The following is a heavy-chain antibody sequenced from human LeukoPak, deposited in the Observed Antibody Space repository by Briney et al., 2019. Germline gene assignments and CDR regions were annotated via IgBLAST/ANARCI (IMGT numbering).Heavy chain of an antibody. J-gene: IGHJ4*02. CDR3: AKPARTDYADY. Sequence: GGSLRLSCAASGFTFTSYAMNWVRQAPGKGLEWVSAISGSGGNTYYADSVKGRFTISRDNSKNTLFLQMNSLRAEDTAVYYCAKPARTDYADYWGQGTLVIVSS. V-gene: IGHV3-23*01. CDR2: ISGSGGNT. D-gene: IGHD1-14*01. CDR1: GFTFTSYA.